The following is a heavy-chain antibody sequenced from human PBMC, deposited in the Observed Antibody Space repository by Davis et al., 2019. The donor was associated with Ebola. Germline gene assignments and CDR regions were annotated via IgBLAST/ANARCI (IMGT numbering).Heavy chain of an antibody. V-gene: IGHV3-49*03. CDR1: GFTFGDYP. J-gene: IGHJ4*02. CDR2: IRSKAYGGAA. CDR3: SRADLYGDYGCDS. D-gene: IGHD4-17*01. Sequence: GESLKISCTAFGFTFGDYPMTWFRQAPGKGLEWVGLIRSKAYGGAAEYAASVKGRFIISRDDSKSIAYLHMNSLKTEDTAVYYCSRADLYGDYGCDSWGQGTLVTVSS.